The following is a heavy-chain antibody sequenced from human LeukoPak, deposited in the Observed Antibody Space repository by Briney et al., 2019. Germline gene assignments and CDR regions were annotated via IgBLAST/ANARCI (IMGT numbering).Heavy chain of an antibody. J-gene: IGHJ4*02. CDR1: GFTFSSYD. CDR3: ARDSRDTQFEY. CDR2: IWYDGSNK. Sequence: GGSLRLSCAASGFTFSSYDMHWVRQAPGKGLEWVAVIWYDGSNKYYADSVKGRFTISRDNSKNTLYLQMNSLRAEDTAVYYCARDSRDTQFEYWGQGTLVTVSS. V-gene: IGHV3-33*08. D-gene: IGHD2-21*02.